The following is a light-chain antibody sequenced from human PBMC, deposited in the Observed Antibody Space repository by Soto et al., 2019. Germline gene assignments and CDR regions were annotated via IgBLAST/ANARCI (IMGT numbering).Light chain of an antibody. J-gene: IGLJ3*02. V-gene: IGLV1-44*01. CDR2: SNN. CDR1: SSNIGSNT. CDR3: AAWDDSLNGFWV. Sequence: QSVLTQPPSASGTPGQRVTVSCSGSSSNIGSNTVNWYQQLPGTAPKLLIYSNNQRRSGGPDRFSGAQTGTSASLAISGLQSEDEGEYYCAAWDDSLNGFWVFGGGTKRTVL.